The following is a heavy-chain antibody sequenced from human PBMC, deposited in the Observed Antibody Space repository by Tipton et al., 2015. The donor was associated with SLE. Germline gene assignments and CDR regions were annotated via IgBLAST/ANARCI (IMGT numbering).Heavy chain of an antibody. V-gene: IGHV5-51*03. Sequence: VQLVQSGAEVKTPGESLKISCEASGYIFTNYWIGWVRQMPGKGLEWMGIIFPGDSDTRYSPSFQGQVTISADKSITTAYLQWSSLKASDTAMYYCARLRWEVATVTGEDYYFYMDVWGKGTTVTVSS. CDR1: GYIFTNYW. J-gene: IGHJ6*03. CDR2: IFPGDSDT. D-gene: IGHD5-24*01. CDR3: ARLRWEVATVTGEDYYFYMDV.